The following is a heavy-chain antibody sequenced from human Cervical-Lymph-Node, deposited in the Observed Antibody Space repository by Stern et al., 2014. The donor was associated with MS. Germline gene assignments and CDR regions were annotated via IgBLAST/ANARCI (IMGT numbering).Heavy chain of an antibody. Sequence: QITLKESGPTLVKPTQTLTLTCAFSGFSLTTCGVRVGWLPQPPGKALEWLALLYWDDEKRYSPSLKNRLSIITDTAKNQVVLTMTNMDPVDTCTYYCAHRSTSVAGAWASWGQGILVVVSS. CDR2: LYWDDEK. V-gene: IGHV2-5*02. CDR3: AHRSTSVAGAWAS. CDR1: GFSLTTCGVR. J-gene: IGHJ5*02. D-gene: IGHD1-26*01.